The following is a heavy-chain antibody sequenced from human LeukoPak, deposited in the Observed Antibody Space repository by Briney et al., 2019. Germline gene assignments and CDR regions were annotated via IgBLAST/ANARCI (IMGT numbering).Heavy chain of an antibody. D-gene: IGHD2-2*01. CDR3: AVCSSTSCPDY. CDR2: ISSGGSNV. Sequence: GGSLRLSCAASGFSFSSYTTHWVRQAPGEGLEWVYSISSGGSNVFYGDSLKGRFTISRDNAKNSLHLQMNSLRVEDTAIYFCAVCSSTSCPDYWGQGTLVTVSS. CDR1: GFSFSSYT. V-gene: IGHV3-21*01. J-gene: IGHJ4*02.